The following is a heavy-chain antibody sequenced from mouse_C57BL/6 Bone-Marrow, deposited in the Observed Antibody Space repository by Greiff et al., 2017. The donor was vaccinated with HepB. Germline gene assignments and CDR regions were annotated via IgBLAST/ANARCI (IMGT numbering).Heavy chain of an antibody. CDR1: GYTFTDYY. Sequence: EVQLQQSGPELVKPGASVKISCKASGYTFTDYYMNWVKQSHGKSLEWIGDINPNNGGTSYNQKFKGKATLTVDKSSSTAYMELRSLTSEDSAVYYCARSKTYYSNYSYAMDYWGQGTSVTVSS. CDR2: INPNNGGT. D-gene: IGHD2-5*01. J-gene: IGHJ4*01. CDR3: ARSKTYYSNYSYAMDY. V-gene: IGHV1-26*01.